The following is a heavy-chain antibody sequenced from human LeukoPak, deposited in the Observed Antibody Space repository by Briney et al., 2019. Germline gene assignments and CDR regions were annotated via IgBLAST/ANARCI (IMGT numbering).Heavy chain of an antibody. CDR3: ARAGIVGAATESPFDN. CDR1: GFTFSDYY. Sequence: GGSLRLSCAASGFTFSDYYMSWIRQAPGKGLEWLSYISSSGSSIYSADSVKGRSTISRDDAKNSLYLQMNSLRAGDTAVYYCARAGIVGAATESPFDNWGQGTLVTVSS. CDR2: ISSSGSSI. V-gene: IGHV3-11*01. D-gene: IGHD1-26*01. J-gene: IGHJ4*02.